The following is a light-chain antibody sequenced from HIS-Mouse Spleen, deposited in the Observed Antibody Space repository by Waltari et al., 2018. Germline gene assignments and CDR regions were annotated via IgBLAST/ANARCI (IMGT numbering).Light chain of an antibody. CDR3: CSYAGSSTWV. V-gene: IGLV2-23*01. Sequence: QSALTQPASVSGSPGQSITISCTGTSSDVGSYNLVSWYQQHPGKAPKLMIYEGSKRASGVSNRFSGSKSGNTASLTIAWLQAEDEADYYCCSYAGSSTWVFGGGTKLTVL. CDR2: EGS. J-gene: IGLJ3*02. CDR1: SSDVGSYNL.